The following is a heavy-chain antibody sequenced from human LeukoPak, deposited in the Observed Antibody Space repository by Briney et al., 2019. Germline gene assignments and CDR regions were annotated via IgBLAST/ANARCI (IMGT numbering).Heavy chain of an antibody. J-gene: IGHJ6*03. CDR3: ARDYYDSIRNLGGYYYYMDV. CDR2: INWNGGST. D-gene: IGHD3-22*01. Sequence: GGSLRLSCAASGFTFDDYGMSWVRQAPGKGLEWVSGINWNGGSTGYADSVKGRFTISRDNAKNSLYLQMNSLRAEDTALYYCARDYYDSIRNLGGYYYYMDVWGKGTTVTVSS. CDR1: GFTFDDYG. V-gene: IGHV3-20*04.